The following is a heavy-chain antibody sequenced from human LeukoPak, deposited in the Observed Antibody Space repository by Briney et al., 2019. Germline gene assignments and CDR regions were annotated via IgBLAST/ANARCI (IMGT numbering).Heavy chain of an antibody. CDR1: GYTFTSYD. CDR2: MNPNSGDT. Sequence: GASVKVSCKASGYTFTSYDINWVRQATGQGLEWMGWMNPNSGDTGYAQKFQGRVTITRNTSISTAYMELSSLRSEDTAVYYCARGLRFLEWLWAFDIWGQGTMVTVSS. J-gene: IGHJ3*02. V-gene: IGHV1-8*03. D-gene: IGHD3-3*01. CDR3: ARGLRFLEWLWAFDI.